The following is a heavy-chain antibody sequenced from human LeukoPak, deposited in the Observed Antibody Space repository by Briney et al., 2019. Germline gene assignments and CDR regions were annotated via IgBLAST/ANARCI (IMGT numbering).Heavy chain of an antibody. V-gene: IGHV3-7*01. CDR3: AIDVDGANAY. CDR1: GFAFSNYW. D-gene: IGHD4/OR15-4a*01. Sequence: GXSLRLSCAASGFAFSNYWMTWVRQAPGKGLEWVANIKQDGSEKYYVGSVKGRFTISRDNAKNSLFLQMNSLRAEDTAVYYCAIDVDGANAYWGPGTLVTVSS. J-gene: IGHJ4*02. CDR2: IKQDGSEK.